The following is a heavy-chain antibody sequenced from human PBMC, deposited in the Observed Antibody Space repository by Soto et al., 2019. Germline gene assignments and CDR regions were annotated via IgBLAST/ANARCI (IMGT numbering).Heavy chain of an antibody. J-gene: IGHJ4*02. CDR3: ARRGSGSYYDY. D-gene: IGHD1-26*01. V-gene: IGHV3-23*01. Sequence: GGSLRLSCAASGFIFSKFAMGWVRQPPGKGLEWVAVVRGSGGSTYYADSVKGRFTISRDNSQNTLYLQMNSLRAEDTAVYYCARRGSGSYYDYWGQGT. CDR1: GFIFSKFA. CDR2: VRGSGGST.